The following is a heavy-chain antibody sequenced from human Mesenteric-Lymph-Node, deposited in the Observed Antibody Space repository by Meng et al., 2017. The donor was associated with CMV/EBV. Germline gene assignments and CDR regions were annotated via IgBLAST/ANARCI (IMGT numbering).Heavy chain of an antibody. J-gene: IGHJ4*02. CDR1: GGSVSSGSYY. CDR2: IYYSGST. CDR3: ARCPPELYSTGWYPSYYFDY. Sequence: SETLSLTCTVSGGSVSSGSYYWSWIRQPPGRGLEWIGYIYYSGSTNYNPSLKSRVTISVDTSKTQFSLKLSSVTAADTAVYYCARCPPELYSTGWYPSYYFDYWGQGTLVTVSS. V-gene: IGHV4-61*01. D-gene: IGHD6-19*01.